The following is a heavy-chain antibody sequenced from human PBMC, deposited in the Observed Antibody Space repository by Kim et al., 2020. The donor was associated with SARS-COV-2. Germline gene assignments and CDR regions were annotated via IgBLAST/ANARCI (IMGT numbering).Heavy chain of an antibody. D-gene: IGHD3-10*02. Sequence: GGSLRLSCVVSGFTFSNYAMHWVRQAPGKGLEWVAIISSDGNHQSYGSSVRGRFTISRDNSENTLYLQMNSLRDEDTAVYYCAKGKTEAPSDYVIGSWGQGTLVTVSS. V-gene: IGHV3-30*18. CDR3: AKGKTEAPSDYVIGS. CDR2: ISSDGNHQ. J-gene: IGHJ4*02. CDR1: GFTFSNYA.